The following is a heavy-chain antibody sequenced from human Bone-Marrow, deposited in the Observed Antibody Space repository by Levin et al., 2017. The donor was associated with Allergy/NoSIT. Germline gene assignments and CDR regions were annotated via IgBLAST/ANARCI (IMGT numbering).Heavy chain of an antibody. J-gene: IGHJ3*02. D-gene: IGHD6-19*01. CDR3: ATDSRDSSGLPIAFDI. Sequence: QPGGSLRLSCKASGFTFSNYDIHWVRQAPGKGLQWVSYISSGGTTKFYADSVKGRFTISRDNARNSLFLQMNSLRAEDTAVYYCATDSRDSSGLPIAFDIWGRGTMVTVSS. CDR2: ISSGGTTK. V-gene: IGHV3-48*03. CDR1: GFTFSNYD.